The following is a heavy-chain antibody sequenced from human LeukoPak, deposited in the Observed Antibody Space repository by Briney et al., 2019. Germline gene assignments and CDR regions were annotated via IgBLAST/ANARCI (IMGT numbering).Heavy chain of an antibody. CDR1: GGSFSGYY. D-gene: IGHD6-13*01. J-gene: IGHJ4*02. Sequence: PSETLSLTCAVYGGSFSGYYWSWIRQPPGKGLEWIGEINHSGSTHYNPSLKSRVTISVDTSKSQFSLKLSSVTAADTAVYYCASRSSSWYSFDYWGQGTLVTVSS. CDR2: INHSGST. V-gene: IGHV4-34*01. CDR3: ASRSSSWYSFDY.